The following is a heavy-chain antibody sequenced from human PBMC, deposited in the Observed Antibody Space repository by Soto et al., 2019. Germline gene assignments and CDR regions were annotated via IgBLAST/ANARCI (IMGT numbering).Heavy chain of an antibody. CDR2: IRSKAYGGTT. Sequence: GGSLRLSCTASGFTFGDYAMSWVHQAPGKGLEWVSFIRSKAYGGTTENAASVKGRFTISRDDSKSIAYLQMNSLKTEDTAVYSCTRHWGGYYYGMDVWGQGTTVTVSS. V-gene: IGHV3-49*04. CDR1: GFTFGDYA. J-gene: IGHJ6*02. D-gene: IGHD3-10*01. CDR3: TRHWGGYYYGMDV.